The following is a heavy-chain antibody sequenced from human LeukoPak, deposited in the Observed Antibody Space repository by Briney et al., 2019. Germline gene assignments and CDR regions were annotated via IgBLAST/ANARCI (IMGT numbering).Heavy chain of an antibody. J-gene: IGHJ5*02. CDR2: ISSSGSTI. CDR1: GFTFSSYE. V-gene: IGHV3-48*03. Sequence: GGSLRLSCAASGFTFSSYEMNWVRQAPGKGLEGVSYISSSGSTIYYADSVKGRFTISRDNAKNSLYLQMNSLRAEDTAVYYCARRGWLGYCSSTSCPRWFDPWGQGTLVTVSS. D-gene: IGHD2-2*01. CDR3: ARRGWLGYCSSTSCPRWFDP.